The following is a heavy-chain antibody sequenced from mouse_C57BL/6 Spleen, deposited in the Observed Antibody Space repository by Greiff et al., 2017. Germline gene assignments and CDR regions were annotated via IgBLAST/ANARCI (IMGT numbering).Heavy chain of an antibody. J-gene: IGHJ2*01. CDR2: INPGSGGT. CDR1: GYAFTNYL. CDR3: ARSGGGLLRCDY. D-gene: IGHD1-1*01. Sequence: QVQLQQSGAELVRPGTSVKVSCKASGYAFTNYLIEWVKQRPGQGLEWIGVINPGSGGTNYNEKFKGKATLTADKSSSTAYMQLSSLTSEDSAVYFCARSGGGLLRCDYWGQGTTLTVSS. V-gene: IGHV1-54*01.